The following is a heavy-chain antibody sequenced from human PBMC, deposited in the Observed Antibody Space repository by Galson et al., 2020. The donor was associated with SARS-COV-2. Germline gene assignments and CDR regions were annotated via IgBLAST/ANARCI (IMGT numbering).Heavy chain of an antibody. Sequence: QLGESLKISCAASGFTFSSYGMHWVRQAPGKGLEWVAVIWYDGSNKYYADSVKGRFTISRDNSKNTLYLQMNSLRAEDTAVYYCARDLRFGEYDDYWGQGTLVTVSS. D-gene: IGHD3-10*01. J-gene: IGHJ4*02. V-gene: IGHV3-33*01. CDR2: IWYDGSNK. CDR1: GFTFSSYG. CDR3: ARDLRFGEYDDY.